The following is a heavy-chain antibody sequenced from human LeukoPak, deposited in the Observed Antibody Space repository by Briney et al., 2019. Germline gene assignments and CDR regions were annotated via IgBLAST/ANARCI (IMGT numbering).Heavy chain of an antibody. CDR3: ARTMSRGDSYYAADV. CDR1: GFSFSDYY. CDR2: ISPSDTYT. Sequence: GGSLRLSCAASGFSFSDYYMYWIRQAPGKGLEWLSYISPSDTYTSYADSVKGRFTISRDNAKNSLYLQMDSLRVEDTAVYFCARTMSRGDSYYAADVWGKGTTVTVSS. J-gene: IGHJ6*04. D-gene: IGHD3-10*01. V-gene: IGHV3-11*06.